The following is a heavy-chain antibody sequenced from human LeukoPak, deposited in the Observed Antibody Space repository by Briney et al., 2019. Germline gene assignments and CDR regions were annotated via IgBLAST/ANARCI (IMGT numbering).Heavy chain of an antibody. CDR2: IDGTGSHI. Sequence: PGGSLRLSCAASGLTFSSFQMTWVRQAPGKGLEWVSYIDGTGSHIYYADSVEGRFTISRDNAKNSLYLQMNSLRAEDTAVYYCARDIVVVPAALYYYYGMDVWGQGTTVTVSS. V-gene: IGHV3-48*03. D-gene: IGHD2-2*01. CDR1: GLTFSSFQ. CDR3: ARDIVVVPAALYYYYGMDV. J-gene: IGHJ6*02.